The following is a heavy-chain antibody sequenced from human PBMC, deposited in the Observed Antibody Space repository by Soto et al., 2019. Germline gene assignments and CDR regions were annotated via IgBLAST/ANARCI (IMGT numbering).Heavy chain of an antibody. D-gene: IGHD3-3*01. CDR1: GGSISSSSYY. CDR3: ARLPLHYDFWSGYYEAYYYGMDV. V-gene: IGHV4-39*01. Sequence: SETLSLTCTVSGGSISSSSYYWGWIRQPPGKGLEWIGSIYYSGSTYYNPSLKSRVTISADTSKNQFSLKLSSVTAAGTAVYYCARLPLHYDFWSGYYEAYYYGMDVWGQGTTVTVSS. J-gene: IGHJ6*02. CDR2: IYYSGST.